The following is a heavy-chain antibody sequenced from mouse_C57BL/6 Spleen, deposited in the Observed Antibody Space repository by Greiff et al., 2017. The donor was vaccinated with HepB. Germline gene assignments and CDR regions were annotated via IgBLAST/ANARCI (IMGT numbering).Heavy chain of an antibody. V-gene: IGHV1-55*01. CDR2: IYPGSGST. CDR3: ARDRLWDYGRDY. Sequence: QVQLKQPGAELVKPGASVKMSCKASGYTFTSYWITWVKQRPGQGLEWIGDIYPGSGSTNYNEKFKSKATLTVDTSSSTAYMQLSSLTSEDSAVYYCARDRLWDYGRDYWGQGTTLTVSS. J-gene: IGHJ2*01. CDR1: GYTFTSYW. D-gene: IGHD1-1*01.